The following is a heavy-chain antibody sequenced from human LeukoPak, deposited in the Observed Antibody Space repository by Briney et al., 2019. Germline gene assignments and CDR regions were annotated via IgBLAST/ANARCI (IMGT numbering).Heavy chain of an antibody. J-gene: IGHJ4*02. CDR3: ARRAYYGSGSYYPYFDS. Sequence: RGAPLEISCKGSGYSFTSYWIGWVRQLPGKGLEWMGIINLGDSDNIYSPSFQGQVTISADKSISTAYLQCSSLKASDTAMYYCARRAYYGSGSYYPYFDSWGQGTLVTVSS. CDR2: INLGDSDN. D-gene: IGHD3-10*01. V-gene: IGHV5-51*01. CDR1: GYSFTSYW.